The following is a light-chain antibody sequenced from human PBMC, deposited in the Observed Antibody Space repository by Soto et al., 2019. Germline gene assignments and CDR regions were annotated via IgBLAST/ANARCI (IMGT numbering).Light chain of an antibody. CDR3: SSYTSSNTWV. CDR1: RSDVGGYNY. V-gene: IGLV2-14*01. Sequence: QSVLTQPASVSGSPGQSITISCTGSRSDVGGYNYVSWYQEHPGKAPKLMIYDVINRPSGVSNRFSGSKSGNTASLTISGLQAEDEADYYCSSYTSSNTWVFGGGTKLTVL. CDR2: DVI. J-gene: IGLJ3*02.